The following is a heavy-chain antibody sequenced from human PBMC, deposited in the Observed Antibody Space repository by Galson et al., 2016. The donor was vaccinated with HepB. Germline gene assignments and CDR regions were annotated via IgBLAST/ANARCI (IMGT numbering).Heavy chain of an antibody. CDR2: ISGSGGSK. CDR3: ARMFPLYSSGWYVRGDGWFDS. D-gene: IGHD6-19*01. Sequence: SLRLSCAASGLTFGSYAMNWVRQAPGKGLEWVSSISGSGGSKSYADSVKGRFTISRGNAKNSLYLHMNSLTGEDTAVYYCARMFPLYSSGWYVRGDGWFDSWGQGTLVTVSS. J-gene: IGHJ5*01. CDR1: GLTFGSYA. V-gene: IGHV3-23*01.